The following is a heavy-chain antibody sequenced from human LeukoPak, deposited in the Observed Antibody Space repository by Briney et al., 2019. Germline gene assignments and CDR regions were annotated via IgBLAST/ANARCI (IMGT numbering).Heavy chain of an antibody. CDR1: RGSISSTY. Sequence: SETLSLTCTVSRGSISSTYWNWIRQPPGKGLVWIGYFYSSESTNYNPSLQSRVTISLDTSKKQFSLKLSSVTTADTAVYYCARDSVVVTATVDYWGQGTLVTVSS. V-gene: IGHV4-59*01. J-gene: IGHJ4*02. CDR2: FYSSEST. CDR3: ARDSVVVTATVDY. D-gene: IGHD2-21*02.